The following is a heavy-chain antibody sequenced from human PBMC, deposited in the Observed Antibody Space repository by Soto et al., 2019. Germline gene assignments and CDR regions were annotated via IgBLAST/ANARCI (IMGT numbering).Heavy chain of an antibody. D-gene: IGHD2-21*01. CDR3: ARGRRGGYSDY. Sequence: ESLSPAGTVSGASISSYYWSWIRQPSGKGLEWIGRIYTSGSTNYNPSLKSRVTMSVDTSKNQFSLKLSSVTAADTAVYYCARGRRGGYSDYWGQGTPVTVSS. CDR2: IYTSGST. CDR1: GASISSYY. J-gene: IGHJ4*02. V-gene: IGHV4-4*07.